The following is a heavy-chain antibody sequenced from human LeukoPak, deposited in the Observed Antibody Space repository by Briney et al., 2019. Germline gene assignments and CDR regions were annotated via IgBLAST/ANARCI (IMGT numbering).Heavy chain of an antibody. CDR2: VSDDGSNK. Sequence: GGTLRLSCAASVFTFSSYCMHWVRQPPAKALEWVIVVSDDGSNKYFADSVKGRFRISRDNSKNTMYLQMNRLRAEDTAVYYCAKGVWSSGPDAFDIWGQGTMVTVSS. CDR3: AKGVWSSGPDAFDI. J-gene: IGHJ3*02. D-gene: IGHD6-19*01. V-gene: IGHV3-30*18. CDR1: VFTFSSYC.